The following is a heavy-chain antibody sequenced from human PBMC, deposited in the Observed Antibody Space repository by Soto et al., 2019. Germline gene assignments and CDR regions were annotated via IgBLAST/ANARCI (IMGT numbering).Heavy chain of an antibody. CDR1: GYSFARYG. J-gene: IGHJ5*02. Sequence: LQSAAELRSPGASVKVSCKTSGYSFARYGVSWVRQAPGQGLEWLGWISGFNGKTEYSQTLRDRVTLTTDTSTGTAYLELRRLKSDDTAMYYCARVRNYFGPAGANGFDLWGQGTLVTVSS. CDR2: ISGFNGKT. V-gene: IGHV1-18*01. CDR3: ARVRNYFGPAGANGFDL. D-gene: IGHD3-9*01.